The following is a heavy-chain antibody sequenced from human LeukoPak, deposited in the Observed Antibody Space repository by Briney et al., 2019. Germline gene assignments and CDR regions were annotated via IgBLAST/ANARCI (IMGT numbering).Heavy chain of an antibody. CDR1: GFTFSDYY. J-gene: IGHJ6*02. CDR3: ARLRYYGMDV. CDR2: TSSSSTI. Sequence: PGGSLRLSCAASGFTFSDYYMSWIRQAPGKGLEWVSYTSSSSTIYYADSVKSRFTISRDNAKNSLYLQMNSLRAEDTAVYYCARLRYYGMDVWGQGTTVTVSS. V-gene: IGHV3-69-1*02.